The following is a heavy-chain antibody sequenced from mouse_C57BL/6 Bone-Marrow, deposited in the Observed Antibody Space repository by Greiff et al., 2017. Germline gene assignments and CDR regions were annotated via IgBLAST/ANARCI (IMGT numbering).Heavy chain of an antibody. J-gene: IGHJ3*01. CDR3: ATNWDVWFAY. CDR1: GFNIKSTY. Sequence: VQLKESVAELVRPGASVKLSCTASGFNIKSTYMHWVKQRPEQGLEWIGRIDPANSNTKYAPKFQGKATITADTSSNTAYLQLSSLTSEDTAIYYCATNWDVWFAYWGQGTLVTVSA. D-gene: IGHD4-1*01. V-gene: IGHV14-3*01. CDR2: IDPANSNT.